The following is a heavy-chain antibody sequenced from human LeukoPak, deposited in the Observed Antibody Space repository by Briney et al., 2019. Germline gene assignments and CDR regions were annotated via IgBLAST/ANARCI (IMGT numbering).Heavy chain of an antibody. V-gene: IGHV4-39*07. CDR2: IYYSGST. CDR1: GGSISSSSYY. D-gene: IGHD5-12*01. Sequence: SETLSLTCTVSGGSISSSSYYWGWIRQPPGKGLEWIGSIYYSGSTYYNPSLKSRVTISVDTSKNQFSLKLSSVTAADTAVYFCARGMAEAYDYNWFDPWGQGILVTVSS. J-gene: IGHJ5*02. CDR3: ARGMAEAYDYNWFDP.